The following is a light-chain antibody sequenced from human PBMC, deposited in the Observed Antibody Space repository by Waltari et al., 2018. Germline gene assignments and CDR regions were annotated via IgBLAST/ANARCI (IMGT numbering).Light chain of an antibody. CDR2: GAS. CDR3: QQYGSSSYT. J-gene: IGKJ2*01. CDR1: QSVSSSY. V-gene: IGKV3-20*01. Sequence: ESVLTQSPGTLSLSPGERATLSCRASQSVSSSYFAWYQQKPGQAPRLLIYGASSRAIGIPDRFSGSGSETDFTLTISRLEPEDFAVYYCQQYGSSSYTFGQGTKLEIK.